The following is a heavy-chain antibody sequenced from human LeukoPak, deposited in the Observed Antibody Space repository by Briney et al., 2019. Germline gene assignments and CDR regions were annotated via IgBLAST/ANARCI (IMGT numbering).Heavy chain of an antibody. CDR1: GGTFGSYA. J-gene: IGHJ4*02. V-gene: IGHV1-69*05. CDR2: TIPIFGTA. CDR3: ARAAGGGSYNGRPFAFDY. Sequence: GASVKVSCKASGGTFGSYAISWVRQAPGQGLEWMGGTIPIFGTANYAQKFQGRVTITTDESTSTAYVELSSLRSEDTAVYYCARAAGGGSYNGRPFAFDYWGQGTLVTVSS. D-gene: IGHD1-26*01.